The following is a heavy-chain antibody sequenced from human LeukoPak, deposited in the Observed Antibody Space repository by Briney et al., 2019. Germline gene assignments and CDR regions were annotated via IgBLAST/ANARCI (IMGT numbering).Heavy chain of an antibody. CDR3: ARLSYSSAH. D-gene: IGHD6-25*01. CDR1: GGSICSSSSY. CDR2: IYYSGST. Sequence: SETLSLTCTLSGGSICSSSSYWGWISQPPGKGLECIGSIYYSGSTYYNPSLKARATLSVATSKNQFSLKLSSMTAADTAVYYCARLSYSSAHWGQGTLVTVSS. J-gene: IGHJ4*01. V-gene: IGHV4-39*01.